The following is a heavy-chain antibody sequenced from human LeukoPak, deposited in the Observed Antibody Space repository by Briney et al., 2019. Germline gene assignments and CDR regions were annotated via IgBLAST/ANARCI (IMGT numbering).Heavy chain of an antibody. J-gene: IGHJ4*02. V-gene: IGHV3-30*02. CDR1: GFTFSSYG. CDR3: AKLPFQYYYDSSGTNEIDY. D-gene: IGHD3-22*01. CDR2: IRYDGSNK. Sequence: GGSLRLSCAASGFTFSSYGMHWVRQAPGKGLEWVAFIRYDGSNKFYADSVRGRFIISRDNSKNTLYLQMNSLRAEDTAVYYCAKLPFQYYYDSSGTNEIDYWGQGTLVTVSS.